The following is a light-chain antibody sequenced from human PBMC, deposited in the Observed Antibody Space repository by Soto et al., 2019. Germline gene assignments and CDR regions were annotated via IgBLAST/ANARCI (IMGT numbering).Light chain of an antibody. V-gene: IGKV1-5*03. J-gene: IGKJ4*01. CDR1: QSISSW. CDR3: PPYNTYPLT. CDR2: KAS. Sequence: DIQMTQSPSTLSASVGDRVTITCRASQSISSWLAWYQQKPGKAPKLLIYKASSLESGVPSRFSGSGSVTEFTLTISSLQPDVFATDYCPPYNTYPLTFGGGTKVEIK.